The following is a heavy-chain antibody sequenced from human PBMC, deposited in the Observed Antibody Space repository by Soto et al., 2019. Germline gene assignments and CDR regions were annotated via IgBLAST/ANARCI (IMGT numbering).Heavy chain of an antibody. D-gene: IGHD6-13*01. CDR2: IIPIFGTA. Sequence: ASVKVSCKASGGTFSSYAIIWVRQAPGQGLEWMGGIIPIFGTANYAQKFQGRVTITADESTSTAYMELSSLRSEDTAVYYCARSKEAAAGPTPFDYWGQGTLVTVSS. CDR1: GGTFSSYA. V-gene: IGHV1-69*13. CDR3: ARSKEAAAGPTPFDY. J-gene: IGHJ4*02.